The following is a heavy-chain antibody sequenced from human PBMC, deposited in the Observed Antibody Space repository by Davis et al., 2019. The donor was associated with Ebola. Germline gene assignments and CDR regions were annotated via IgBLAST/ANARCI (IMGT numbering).Heavy chain of an antibody. CDR1: GFTFDDHA. J-gene: IGHJ6*02. D-gene: IGHD2-2*01. Sequence: SLKISCAASGFTFDDHAIHWVRQAPGKGLEWVAGINWNSAFIVYVDSVKGRFTISRDNAKNSVYLQMNNLRVEDTALYYCAKGGDFPTSSLNHFYYGVDAWGQGTTVTVSS. CDR2: INWNSAFI. CDR3: AKGGDFPTSSLNHFYYGVDA. V-gene: IGHV3-9*01.